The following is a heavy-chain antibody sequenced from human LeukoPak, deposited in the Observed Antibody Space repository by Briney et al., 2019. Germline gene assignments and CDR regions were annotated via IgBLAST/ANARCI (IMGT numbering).Heavy chain of an antibody. CDR2: INPSGGST. D-gene: IGHD6-13*01. CDR1: GYTFTSYY. J-gene: IGHJ4*02. V-gene: IGHV1-46*01. Sequence: GASVKVSCKASGYTFTSYYMHWVRQAPGQGLEWMGIINPSGGSTSYAQKFQGRVTMTRDTSTSTVYMELSSLRSDDTAVYYCARGHIPGYTSSRHQGLDYWGQGTLVTVSS. CDR3: ARGHIPGYTSSRHQGLDY.